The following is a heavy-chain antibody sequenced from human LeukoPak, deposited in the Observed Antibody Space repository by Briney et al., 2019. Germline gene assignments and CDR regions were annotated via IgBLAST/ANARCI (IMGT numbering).Heavy chain of an antibody. CDR1: GFNFGSYW. Sequence: GGSLRLSCAASGFNFGSYWMSWVRQAPGKGLEWVAHIKEDGARENYVDSVKGRFTISRDNVKNALYLQMNNLRAEDTALYFCTRDGWGNVLDLWGQGTLVTVSS. D-gene: IGHD2-8*02. CDR2: IKEDGARE. CDR3: TRDGWGNVLDL. V-gene: IGHV3-7*01. J-gene: IGHJ5*02.